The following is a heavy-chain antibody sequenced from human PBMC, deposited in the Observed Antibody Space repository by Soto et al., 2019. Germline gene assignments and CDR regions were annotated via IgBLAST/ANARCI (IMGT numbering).Heavy chain of an antibody. V-gene: IGHV3-30*19. CDR2: ISYDGSNK. CDR3: ARSTKQDGMDV. CDR1: GFTFGSYG. D-gene: IGHD2-8*01. Sequence: GGSLRLSCAASGFTFGSYGMHWVRQAPGKGLEWVAVISYDGSNKYYADSVKGRFTISRDNSKNTLYLQMNSLRAEDTAVYYCARSTKQDGMDVWGQGTTVTVSS. J-gene: IGHJ6*02.